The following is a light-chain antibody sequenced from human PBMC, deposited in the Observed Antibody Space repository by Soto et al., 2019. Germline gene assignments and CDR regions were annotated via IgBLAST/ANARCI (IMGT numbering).Light chain of an antibody. CDR1: QSVSNN. CDR3: QQNNKWPPWT. Sequence: EIVMTQSPATLSVSPGERSTLSCRASQSVSNNLAWFQHKPGQAPRLLIYGASARATGIPARFSGSESGTEFTLTISILQSDDFAVYYCQQNNKWPPWTFGQGTKVEIK. V-gene: IGKV3-15*01. CDR2: GAS. J-gene: IGKJ1*01.